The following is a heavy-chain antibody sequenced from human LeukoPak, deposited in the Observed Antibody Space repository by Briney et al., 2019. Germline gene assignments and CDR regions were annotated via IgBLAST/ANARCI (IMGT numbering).Heavy chain of an antibody. Sequence: SETLSLTCTVSGGSISSSSYYWGWVRQPPGRGLEWIGSIYYSGSTYYNPSLKSRVTISVDTSKNQFSLKLSSVTAADTAVYYCARHRNPLRYFGDYWGQGTLVTVSS. CDR1: GGSISSSSYY. V-gene: IGHV4-39*01. J-gene: IGHJ4*02. CDR3: ARHRNPLRYFGDY. D-gene: IGHD3-9*01. CDR2: IYYSGST.